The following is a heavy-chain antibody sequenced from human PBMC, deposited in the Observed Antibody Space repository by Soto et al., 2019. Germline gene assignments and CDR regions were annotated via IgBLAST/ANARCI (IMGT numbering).Heavy chain of an antibody. Sequence: PGGSLRLSCAASGFTVSSYYMSWVRQAPGKGLEWVSVIYSGGSTYYADSVKGRFTISRDNSRNTLYLQMNSLRAEDTAVYYCAISRPDILNGYYSHYYYYGMDVWGQGTTVTVSS. CDR3: AISRPDILNGYYSHYYYYGMDV. CDR2: IYSGGST. V-gene: IGHV3-53*01. D-gene: IGHD3-9*01. J-gene: IGHJ6*02. CDR1: GFTVSSYY.